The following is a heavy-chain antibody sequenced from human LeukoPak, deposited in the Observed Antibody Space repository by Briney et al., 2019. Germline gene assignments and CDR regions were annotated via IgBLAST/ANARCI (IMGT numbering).Heavy chain of an antibody. Sequence: GGSLRLSCAASGFSFSSYSMNWVRQAPGKGLEWVSSISSTSRSSYIFYAESVKGRFTISRDNSKNTLYLQMNSLRAEDTAVYYCAKDGPYTYDGYSSSWLFDYWGQGTLVTVSS. CDR2: ISSTSRSSYI. D-gene: IGHD6-13*01. V-gene: IGHV3-21*01. CDR1: GFSFSSYS. J-gene: IGHJ4*02. CDR3: AKDGPYTYDGYSSSWLFDY.